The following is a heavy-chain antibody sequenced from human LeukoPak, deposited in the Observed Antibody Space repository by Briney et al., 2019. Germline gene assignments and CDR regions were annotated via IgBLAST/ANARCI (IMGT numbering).Heavy chain of an antibody. CDR1: GFTFSNAW. V-gene: IGHV3-15*01. CDR2: IKSKTDGGTT. CDR3: TTDTYGDYSYWYFDL. J-gene: IGHJ2*01. Sequence: GGSLRLSCAASGFTFSNAWMSWVRQAPGKGREWVGRIKSKTDGGTTDYAAPVKGRFTISRDDSKNTLYLQMNSLKTEDTAVYYCTTDTYGDYSYWYFDLWGRGTLVTVSS. D-gene: IGHD4-17*01.